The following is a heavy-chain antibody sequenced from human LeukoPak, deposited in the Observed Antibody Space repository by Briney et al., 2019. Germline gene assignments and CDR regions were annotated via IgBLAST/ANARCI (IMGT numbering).Heavy chain of an antibody. CDR1: GGSISSYY. J-gene: IGHJ6*02. Sequence: SETLSLTCTVSGGSISSYYWSWIRQPPGRGLEWIGYIYYRGSTNYNPSLKSRVTISVDTSKNQFSLKLSSVTAADTAVYYCARETYYYGMDVWGQGTTVTVSS. V-gene: IGHV4-59*01. CDR2: IYYRGST. CDR3: ARETYYYGMDV.